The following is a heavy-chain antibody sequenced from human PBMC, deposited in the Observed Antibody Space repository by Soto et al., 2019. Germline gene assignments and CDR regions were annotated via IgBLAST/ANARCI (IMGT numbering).Heavy chain of an antibody. CDR1: GFTFSTYA. Sequence: EVQLLESGGGWVQPGGSLRLSCAASGFTFSTYAMSWVRQAPGEGLEWVSGISGGGGSTYYADSVKGRFTISRDNSKNTLYLQMNSLRAEDTAVYYCAKSFFSSGSYRHYFDYWGQGTLVTVSS. D-gene: IGHD3-10*01. CDR3: AKSFFSSGSYRHYFDY. CDR2: ISGGGGST. J-gene: IGHJ4*02. V-gene: IGHV3-23*01.